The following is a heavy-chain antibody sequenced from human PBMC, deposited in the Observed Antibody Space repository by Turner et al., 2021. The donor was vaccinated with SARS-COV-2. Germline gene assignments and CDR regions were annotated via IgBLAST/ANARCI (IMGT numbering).Heavy chain of an antibody. J-gene: IGHJ4*02. CDR3: ARRRFMSGYSFDY. Sequence: QLQVQESGPGLVKPSETLSLTCTVSGGSISSSGYYWGWIRQPPGKGLEWIGSIYYSGSTYYNPSLKSRVTISVDTSKNQFSLKLSSVTAADTAVYYCARRRFMSGYSFDYWGQGTLVTVSS. CDR2: IYYSGST. V-gene: IGHV4-39*01. CDR1: GGSISSSGYY. D-gene: IGHD3-3*01.